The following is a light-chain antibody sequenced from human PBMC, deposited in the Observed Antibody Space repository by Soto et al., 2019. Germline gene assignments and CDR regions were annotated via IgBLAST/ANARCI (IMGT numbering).Light chain of an antibody. CDR3: QQLNDYPSFT. Sequence: DIQLTQSPSFLSASVGDRVTITCRASQGIGSYLAWYQQKPGKAPKLLIYAASTLQSGVPSRFXGSGSGTEFTLTISSLQPEDFATYYCQQLNDYPSFTFGPGTKVDIK. CDR1: QGIGSY. V-gene: IGKV1-9*01. J-gene: IGKJ3*01. CDR2: AAS.